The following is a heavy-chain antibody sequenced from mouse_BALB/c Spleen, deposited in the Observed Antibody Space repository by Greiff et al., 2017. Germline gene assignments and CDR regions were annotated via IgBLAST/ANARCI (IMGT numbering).Heavy chain of an antibody. Sequence: EVMLVESGGGLVKPGGSLKLSCAASGFTFSSYAMSWVRQTPEKRLEWVATISSGGSYTYYPDSVKGRFTISRDNAKNTLYLQMSSLRSEDTAMYYCERLYYGNHPYAMDYWGQGTSVTVSS. CDR1: GFTFSSYA. V-gene: IGHV5-9-1*01. J-gene: IGHJ4*01. CDR3: ERLYYGNHPYAMDY. CDR2: ISSGGSYT. D-gene: IGHD2-1*01.